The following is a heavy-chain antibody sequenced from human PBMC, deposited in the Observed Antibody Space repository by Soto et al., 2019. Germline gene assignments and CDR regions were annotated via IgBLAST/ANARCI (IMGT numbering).Heavy chain of an antibody. CDR3: ARYPTLTDYFFHGMDV. D-gene: IGHD4-17*01. J-gene: IGHJ6*02. V-gene: IGHV5-51*01. CDR2: IYPGDSDT. CDR1: GYTFTNYW. Sequence: LGESLKISCKGAGYTFTNYWMVWVGQIPGKGLEWMGIIYPGDSDTRYSPSFQGQVTISADRSISTAYLQWSSLKASDTGMYYCARYPTLTDYFFHGMDVWGQGTTVTVYS.